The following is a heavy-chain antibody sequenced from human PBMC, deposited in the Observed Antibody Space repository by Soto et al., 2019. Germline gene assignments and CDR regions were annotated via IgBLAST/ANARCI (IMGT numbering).Heavy chain of an antibody. J-gene: IGHJ3*02. CDR3: ARERGYYDILTGYIRASEDAFDI. Sequence: HSWPLDLTCTFSGGSVNSGRYYWIWIRQPPGKVLAWIGYIYYSGSTNYNPSLKSRVTISVDTSKNQFSLKLSSVTAADTAVYYCARERGYYDILTGYIRASEDAFDIWGQGTMVTLSS. V-gene: IGHV4-61*01. CDR2: IYYSGST. D-gene: IGHD3-9*01. CDR1: GGSVNSGRYY.